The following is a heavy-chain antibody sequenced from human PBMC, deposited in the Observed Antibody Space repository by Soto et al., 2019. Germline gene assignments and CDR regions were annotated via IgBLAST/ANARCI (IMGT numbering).Heavy chain of an antibody. D-gene: IGHD2-21*02. V-gene: IGHV1-3*01. CDR3: ARSFVVVTALDY. CDR1: GYTFTSYA. J-gene: IGHJ4*02. CDR2: INAGNGNT. Sequence: ASGKVSCKASGYTFTSYAMHWVRQAPGQRLEWMGWINAGNGNTKYSQKFQGRVTITRDTSASTAYMELSSLRSEDTAVYYCARSFVVVTALDYRGQGTLVTVSS.